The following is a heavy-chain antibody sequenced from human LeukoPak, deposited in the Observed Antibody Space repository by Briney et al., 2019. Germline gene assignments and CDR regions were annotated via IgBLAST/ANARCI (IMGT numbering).Heavy chain of an antibody. J-gene: IGHJ4*02. V-gene: IGHV4-61*05. CDR2: IYYSGST. CDR3: ARAAPNDILTISFDF. CDR1: AGSISSSSYY. Sequence: SETLSLTCTVSAGSISSSSYYWGWIRQPPGKGLEWIGYIYYSGSTNYNPSLKSRVTISVDTSKNQFSLKLSSVTAADTAVYYCARAAPNDILTISFDFWGQGTLVTVSS. D-gene: IGHD3-9*01.